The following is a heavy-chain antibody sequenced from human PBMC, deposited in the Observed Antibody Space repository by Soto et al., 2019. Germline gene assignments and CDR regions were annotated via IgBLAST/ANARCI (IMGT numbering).Heavy chain of an antibody. CDR3: AKDRESGYGHVAGYYYYGMDV. J-gene: IGHJ6*02. Sequence: QVQLVESGGGVVQPGRSLRLSCAASGFTFSSYGMHWVRQAPGKGLEWVAVISYDGSNKYYADSVKGRFTISRDNSKNTLYLQMNSLRAEDTAVYYCAKDRESGYGHVAGYYYYGMDVWGQGTTVTVSS. CDR2: ISYDGSNK. D-gene: IGHD5-18*01. V-gene: IGHV3-30*18. CDR1: GFTFSSYG.